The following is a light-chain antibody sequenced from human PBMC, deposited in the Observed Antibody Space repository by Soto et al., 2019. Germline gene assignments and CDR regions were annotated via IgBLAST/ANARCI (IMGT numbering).Light chain of an antibody. J-gene: IGKJ1*01. CDR3: QQYGSSPRT. Sequence: SLSPGERATLSCRASQSFSSTYLAWYQHKPGQAPRLLIYGASSRATGIPDRFSGSGSGTDFTLTISRLEPEDFAVYYCQQYGSSPRTFGQGTKVEIK. CDR2: GAS. V-gene: IGKV3-20*01. CDR1: QSFSSTY.